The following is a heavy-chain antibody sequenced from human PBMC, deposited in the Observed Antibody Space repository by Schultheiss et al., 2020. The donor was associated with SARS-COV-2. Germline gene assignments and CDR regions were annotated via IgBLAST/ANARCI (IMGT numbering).Heavy chain of an antibody. J-gene: IGHJ4*02. V-gene: IGHV3-30*07. CDR1: GFTFSAYA. Sequence: GGSLRLSCAASGFTFSAYAMHWVRQAPGKGLEWVAVISYDGSNKYYADSVKGRFTISRDNSKNTVYLEMKSLRVNDTAVYYCARGDQGWTTTVFLFDYWGQGTLFTFSS. D-gene: IGHD4-11*01. CDR3: ARGDQGWTTTVFLFDY. CDR2: ISYDGSNK.